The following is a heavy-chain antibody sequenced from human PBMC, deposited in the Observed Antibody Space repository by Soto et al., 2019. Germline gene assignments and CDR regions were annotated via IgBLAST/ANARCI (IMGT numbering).Heavy chain of an antibody. CDR1: GGSISSSSYY. CDR3: ASLKILWFGELTSGHGGHFDY. J-gene: IGHJ4*02. CDR2: IYYSGST. Sequence: SETLSLTCTVSGGSISSSSYYWGWIRQPPGKGLEWIGSIYYSGSTYYNPSLKSRVTISVDTSKNQFSLKLSSVTAADTAVYYCASLKILWFGELTSGHGGHFDYWGQGTLVTVSS. V-gene: IGHV4-39*01. D-gene: IGHD3-10*01.